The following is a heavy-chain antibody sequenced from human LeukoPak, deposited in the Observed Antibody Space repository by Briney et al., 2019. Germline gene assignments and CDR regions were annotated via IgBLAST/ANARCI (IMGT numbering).Heavy chain of an antibody. D-gene: IGHD6-13*01. CDR1: GGSFSGYY. V-gene: IGHV4-34*01. J-gene: IGHJ4*02. CDR3: ARGLGYSSSPINY. CDR2: INHSGST. Sequence: SETLSLTCAVYGGSFSGYYWSWIRQPPGKGPEWIGEINHSGSTNYNPSLKSRVTISVDTSKNQFSLKLSSVTAADTAVYYCARGLGYSSSPINYWGQGTLVTVPS.